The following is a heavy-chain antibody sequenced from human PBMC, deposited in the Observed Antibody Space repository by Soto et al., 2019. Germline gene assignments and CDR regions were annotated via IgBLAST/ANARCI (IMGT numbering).Heavy chain of an antibody. CDR1: GYTFTSYD. Sequence: ASVKVSCKASGYTFTSYDINWVRQATGQGLEWTGWMNPNSGNTGYAQKFQGRVTMTRNTSISTAYMELSSLRSEDTAVYYCARGAYYDFWSGYYRPPYYYYGMDVWGQGTTVTVSS. D-gene: IGHD3-3*01. V-gene: IGHV1-8*01. J-gene: IGHJ6*02. CDR2: MNPNSGNT. CDR3: ARGAYYDFWSGYYRPPYYYYGMDV.